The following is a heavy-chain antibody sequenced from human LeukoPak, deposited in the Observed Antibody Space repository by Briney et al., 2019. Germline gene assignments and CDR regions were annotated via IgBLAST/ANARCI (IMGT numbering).Heavy chain of an antibody. CDR3: ARGSNGNWFDP. V-gene: IGHV3-21*01. CDR2: ISSSSSYI. D-gene: IGHD4-11*01. Sequence: GSLRLSCAASGFIVSSNHMSWVRQAPGKGLEWVSSISSSSSYIYYADSMKGRITISRDNARNSLYLEMNSLRADDTAVYYCARGSNGNWFDPWGQGTLVTVSS. CDR1: GFIVSSNH. J-gene: IGHJ5*02.